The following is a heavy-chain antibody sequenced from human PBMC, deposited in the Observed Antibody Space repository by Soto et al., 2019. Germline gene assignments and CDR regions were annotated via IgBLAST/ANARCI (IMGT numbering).Heavy chain of an antibody. CDR3: SRTSIRGNYFNSLDV. V-gene: IGHV1-2*02. Sequence: ASVKVSCKASGYTFTAYYIHWVRQAPGQELEWMGWIKPNRGGTPYAQNFQGRVTMTGDTSLSTAYPQLTSLRSDDTAPDYLSRTSIRGNYFNSLDVWGQGTTVTVSS. J-gene: IGHJ6*02. CDR2: IKPNRGGT. CDR1: GYTFTAYY. D-gene: IGHD1-7*01.